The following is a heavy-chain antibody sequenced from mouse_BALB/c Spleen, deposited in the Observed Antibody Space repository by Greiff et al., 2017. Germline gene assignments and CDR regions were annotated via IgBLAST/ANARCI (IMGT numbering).Heavy chain of an antibody. D-gene: IGHD2-3*01. V-gene: IGHV5-17*02. CDR2: ISSGSSTI. CDR3: ARWMGYYAMDY. CDR1: GFTFSSFG. Sequence: EVQLVESGGGLVQPGGSRKLSCAASGFTFSSFGMHWVRQAPEKGLEWVAYISSGSSTIYYADTVKGRFTISRDNPKNTLFLQMTSLRSEDTAMYYCARWMGYYAMDYWGQGTSVTVSS. J-gene: IGHJ4*01.